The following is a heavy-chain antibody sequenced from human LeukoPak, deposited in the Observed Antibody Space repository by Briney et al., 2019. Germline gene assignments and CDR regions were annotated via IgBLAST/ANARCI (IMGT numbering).Heavy chain of an antibody. CDR1: GYTFTGYY. Sequence: ASVKVSCKASGYTFTGYYMHWVRQAPGQGLEWMGWINPNSGGTNYAQKFQGRVTMTRDTSISTAYMELSRLRSDDTAVYYCARDWPMQYSSGWYPFDYWGQGTLVTVSS. CDR3: ARDWPMQYSSGWYPFDY. J-gene: IGHJ4*02. V-gene: IGHV1-2*02. CDR2: INPNSGGT. D-gene: IGHD6-19*01.